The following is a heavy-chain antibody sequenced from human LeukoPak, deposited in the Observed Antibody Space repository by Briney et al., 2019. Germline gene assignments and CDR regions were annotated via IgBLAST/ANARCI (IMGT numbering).Heavy chain of an antibody. CDR2: LSGSGAAT. Sequence: PGGSLRLACEASGLTFKNYAMACVRQAPGRGLEWVSGLSGSGAATFYADSVKGRFTISRDNSNNTLYLRLNSLRAEDTAIYFCAKDRWYDGESGYFDHWGRGTLVTVSS. J-gene: IGHJ4*02. CDR1: GLTFKNYA. CDR3: AKDRWYDGESGYFDH. D-gene: IGHD3-10*01. V-gene: IGHV3-23*01.